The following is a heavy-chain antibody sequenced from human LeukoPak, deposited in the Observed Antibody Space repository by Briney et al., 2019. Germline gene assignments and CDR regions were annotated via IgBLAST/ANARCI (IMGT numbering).Heavy chain of an antibody. Sequence: GGSLRLSCAASGFTFSSYAMSCVRQAPGKGLEWVSGITGSGDRTSFADSVKGRFSIPCDNSRNTLYLQMNSLRADDTAIYYCAKDYHPTDSYSDPFDYWGQGTLVTVSS. CDR3: AKDYHPTDSYSDPFDY. D-gene: IGHD2-15*01. V-gene: IGHV3-23*01. CDR2: ITGSGDRT. CDR1: GFTFSSYA. J-gene: IGHJ4*02.